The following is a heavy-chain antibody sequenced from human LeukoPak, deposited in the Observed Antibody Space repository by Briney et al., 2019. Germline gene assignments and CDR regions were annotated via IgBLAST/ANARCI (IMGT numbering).Heavy chain of an antibody. Sequence: GGSLRLSCAASGFTFSSYSMNWVRQAPGKGLEWVSSISSSSSYIYYADSVKGRFTISRDNAKNSLYLQMNSLRAEDTAVYYCARDRRGYSYGYPLTTPTPTTDFDYWGQGTLVTVSS. CDR1: GFTFSSYS. V-gene: IGHV3-21*01. CDR2: ISSSSSYI. J-gene: IGHJ4*02. D-gene: IGHD5-18*01. CDR3: ARDRRGYSYGYPLTTPTPTTDFDY.